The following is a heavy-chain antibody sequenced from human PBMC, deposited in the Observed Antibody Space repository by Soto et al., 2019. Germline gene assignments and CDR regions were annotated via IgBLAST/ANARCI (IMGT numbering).Heavy chain of an antibody. V-gene: IGHV3-30-3*01. Sequence: GGSLRLSCAASGFTFSSYAMHWVRQAPGKGLEWVAVISYDGSNKYYADSVKGRFTISRDNSKNTLYLQMNSLRAEDTAVYYCARDYRTYYDFWSGSSIDYWGQGTLVTVS. CDR3: ARDYRTYYDFWSGSSIDY. CDR1: GFTFSSYA. D-gene: IGHD3-3*01. CDR2: ISYDGSNK. J-gene: IGHJ4*02.